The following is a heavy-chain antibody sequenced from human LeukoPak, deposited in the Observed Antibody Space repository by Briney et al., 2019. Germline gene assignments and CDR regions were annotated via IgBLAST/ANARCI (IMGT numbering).Heavy chain of an antibody. J-gene: IGHJ4*02. V-gene: IGHV4-34*01. CDR2: INHSGST. Sequence: SETLSLTCAVYGGSFSGYYWSWIRQPPGKGLEWIGEINHSGSTNYNPSLKSRVTISVDTSKYQFSLKLSSVTAADTAVYYCARAAYSGSYHSDYWGQGTLVTVSS. CDR1: GGSFSGYY. CDR3: ARAAYSGSYHSDY. D-gene: IGHD1-26*01.